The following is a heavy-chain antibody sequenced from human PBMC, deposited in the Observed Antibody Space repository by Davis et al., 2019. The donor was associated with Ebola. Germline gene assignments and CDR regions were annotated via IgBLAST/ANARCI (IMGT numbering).Heavy chain of an antibody. D-gene: IGHD3-22*01. CDR1: GGSISRGGSY. CDR2: IYYSGRT. Sequence: PSETLSLTCTVSGGSISRGGSYWTWIRQHPGKGLEWIGYIYYSGRTYYKPSLKSRVTRSLDTSKNQFSLNLYSVTAADTAVYYCARDLRYDSSGYDYYFYMDVWGKGTTVTVSS. J-gene: IGHJ6*03. V-gene: IGHV4-31*03. CDR3: ARDLRYDSSGYDYYFYMDV.